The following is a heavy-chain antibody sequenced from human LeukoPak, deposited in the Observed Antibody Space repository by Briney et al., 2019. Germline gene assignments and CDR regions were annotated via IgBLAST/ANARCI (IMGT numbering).Heavy chain of an antibody. Sequence: PGGSLRLSCAASGFTVSSNFMTWVRQAPGKGLEWVSVIYSGGSTYYADSVKDRFTISRDNSKNMLYLQMNSLRSEDTAVYYCATDRKALRYYGSRVGMDVWGQGTTVTVSS. CDR1: GFTVSSNF. V-gene: IGHV3-53*05. D-gene: IGHD3-10*01. CDR3: ATDRKALRYYGSRVGMDV. CDR2: IYSGGST. J-gene: IGHJ6*02.